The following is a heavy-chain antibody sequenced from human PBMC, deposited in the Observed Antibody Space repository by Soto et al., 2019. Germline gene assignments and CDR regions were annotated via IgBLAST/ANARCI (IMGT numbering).Heavy chain of an antibody. Sequence: GASVKVSCKASGGTFSSYAISWVRQAPGQGLEWMGGIIPIFGTANYAQKFQGRVTITADESTSTAYMELSSLRSEDTAVYYCARVTSGYSLYYFDYWGQGTLVTVSS. D-gene: IGHD3-22*01. CDR3: ARVTSGYSLYYFDY. V-gene: IGHV1-69*13. CDR2: IIPIFGTA. J-gene: IGHJ4*02. CDR1: GGTFSSYA.